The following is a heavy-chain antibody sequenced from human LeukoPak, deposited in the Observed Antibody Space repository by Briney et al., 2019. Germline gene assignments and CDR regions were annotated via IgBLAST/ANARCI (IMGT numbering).Heavy chain of an antibody. CDR3: AGRRRSGDSSVYYPLDY. V-gene: IGHV3-23*01. Sequence: GGSLRLSCAASGFTFSSYAMSWVRQAPGKGLEWVSAISASGGNTYYADSVRGRFTISRDNSKNTLYLQMNSLRAEDTAVYYCAGRRRSGDSSVYYPLDYWGQGTLVTVSS. J-gene: IGHJ4*02. CDR1: GFTFSSYA. D-gene: IGHD3-22*01. CDR2: ISASGGNT.